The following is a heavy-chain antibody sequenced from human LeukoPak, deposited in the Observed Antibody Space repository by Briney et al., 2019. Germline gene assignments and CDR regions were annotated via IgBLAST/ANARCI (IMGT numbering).Heavy chain of an antibody. V-gene: IGHV3-11*06. CDR3: ARDRSNYYYYYGMDV. Sequence: PGGSLRLSCAASGFTFSDYYMSWLRQAPGKGLEWVSYISSSSSYTNYADSVKGRFTISRDNAKNSLYLQMNSLRAEDTAVYYCARDRSNYYYYYGMDVWGKGTTVTVSS. J-gene: IGHJ6*04. CDR1: GFTFSDYY. CDR2: ISSSSSYT.